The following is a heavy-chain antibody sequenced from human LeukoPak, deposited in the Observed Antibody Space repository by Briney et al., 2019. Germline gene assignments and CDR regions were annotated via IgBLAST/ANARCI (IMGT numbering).Heavy chain of an antibody. CDR2: ISYDGSNK. D-gene: IGHD6-13*01. J-gene: IGHJ4*02. CDR3: AKLGRGSSSTGY. V-gene: IGHV3-30-3*01. CDR1: GFTFSSYA. Sequence: GGSLRLSCAASGFTFSSYAMHWVRQAPGKGLEWVAVISYDGSNKYYADSVKGRFTISRDNSKNTLYLQMNSLRAEDTAVYYCAKLGRGSSSTGYWGQGTLVTVSS.